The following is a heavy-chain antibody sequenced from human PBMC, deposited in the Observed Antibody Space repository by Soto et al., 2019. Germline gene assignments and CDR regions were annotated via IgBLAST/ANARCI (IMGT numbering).Heavy chain of an antibody. CDR2: IIPIFGTT. D-gene: IGHD6-19*01. V-gene: IGHV1-69*01. Sequence: QVQLVQSGAEVKEPGSAVKVSCKAPADSFSSYGISWVRQAPGQGLEWMGGIIPIFGTTNYAEKFQGRVTITADESTNTAYMELSSLRSEDTALYYCARVFPDGWVDPVVVRVYLDAWRRGSLVTFSS. J-gene: IGHJ1*01. CDR1: ADSFSSYG. CDR3: ARVFPDGWVDPVVVRVYLDA.